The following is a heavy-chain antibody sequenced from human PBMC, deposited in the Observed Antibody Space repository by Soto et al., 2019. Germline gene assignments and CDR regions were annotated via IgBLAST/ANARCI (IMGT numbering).Heavy chain of an antibody. D-gene: IGHD2-2*01. V-gene: IGHV1-69*08. CDR2: IIPILGIA. J-gene: IGHJ5*02. CDR3: ARDCSSTSCYAYP. CDR1: GGTFSSYT. Sequence: QVQLVQSGAEVKKHGSSVKVSCKASGGTFSSYTISWVRQAPGQGLEWMGRIIPILGIANYAQKFQGRVTITADKSTSTAYMELSSLRSEDTAVYYCARDCSSTSCYAYPWGQGTLVTVSS.